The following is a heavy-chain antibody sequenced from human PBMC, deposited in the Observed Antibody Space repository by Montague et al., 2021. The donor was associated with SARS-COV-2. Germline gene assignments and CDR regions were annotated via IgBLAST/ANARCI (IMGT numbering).Heavy chain of an antibody. CDR2: IYYRGST. V-gene: IGHV4-59*01. Sequence: SETLSLTCTVSGGSISSSYWSWIRQPPGKGLEWIGYIYYRGSTNYNPSLETRVTISVDPSKNQFSLKMRSVTAADTAVYYCAREDRWNWFDPWGQGTLVIVSS. J-gene: IGHJ5*02. CDR3: AREDRWNWFDP. CDR1: GGSISSSY. D-gene: IGHD5-24*01.